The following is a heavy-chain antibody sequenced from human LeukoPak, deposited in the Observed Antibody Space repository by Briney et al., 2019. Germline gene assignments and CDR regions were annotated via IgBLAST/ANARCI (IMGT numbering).Heavy chain of an antibody. D-gene: IGHD1-26*01. CDR1: GFTFPSYA. CDR3: AKGTTKWEVYYY. CDR2: ISGSDDRT. V-gene: IGHV3-23*01. Sequence: RGSLRLSCAASGFTFPSYAMSWVRQAPGKGLEWVSAISGSDDRTYYADSLKGRFTISRDNSKNTLYLQMNTLRVEDTAVYYCAKGTTKWEVYYYWGQGALVTV. J-gene: IGHJ4*02.